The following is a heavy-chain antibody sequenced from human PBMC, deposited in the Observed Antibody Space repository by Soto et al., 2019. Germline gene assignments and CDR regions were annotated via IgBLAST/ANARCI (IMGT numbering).Heavy chain of an antibody. J-gene: IGHJ6*02. V-gene: IGHV4-59*01. D-gene: IGHD3-10*01. Sequence: SEPLSIPCTVSGGSISSYYWSWIRQPPGKGLEWIGYIYYSGSTNYNPSLKSRVTISVDTSKNQFSLKLSSVTAADTAVYYCARGGHYYYGMDVWGQGTTVTVSS. CDR2: IYYSGST. CDR1: GGSISSYY. CDR3: ARGGHYYYGMDV.